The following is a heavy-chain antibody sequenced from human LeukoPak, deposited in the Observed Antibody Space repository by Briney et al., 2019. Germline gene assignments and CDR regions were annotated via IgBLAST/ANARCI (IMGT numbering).Heavy chain of an antibody. Sequence: PGGSLRLSCAASGFTFSSYGMHWVRQAPGKGLEWVAVISYDGSNKYYADSVKGRFTISRDNSKKTLYLQMKSLRAEDTAVYHXXXXHSDGYYDYWGQGTLVTVSS. CDR1: GFTFSSYG. J-gene: IGHJ4*02. CDR3: XXXHSDGYYDY. D-gene: IGHD5-24*01. CDR2: ISYDGSNK. V-gene: IGHV3-30*03.